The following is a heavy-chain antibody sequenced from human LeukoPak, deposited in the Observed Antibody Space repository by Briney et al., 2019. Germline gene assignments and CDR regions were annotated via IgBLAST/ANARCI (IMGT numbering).Heavy chain of an antibody. Sequence: GGSLRLSCAASGFTFSSYGMHWVRQAPSKGLEWVSYISSSGITIYYADSVKGRFTISRDNAKNSLYLQMNSLRAEDTAVYYCAREMGGYPFDYWGQGTLVTVSS. CDR2: ISSSGITI. CDR3: AREMGGYPFDY. CDR1: GFTFSSYG. D-gene: IGHD5-12*01. V-gene: IGHV3-48*04. J-gene: IGHJ4*02.